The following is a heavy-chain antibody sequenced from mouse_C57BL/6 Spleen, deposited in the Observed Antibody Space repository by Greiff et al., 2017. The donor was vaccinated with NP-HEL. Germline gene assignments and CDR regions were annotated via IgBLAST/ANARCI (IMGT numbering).Heavy chain of an antibody. CDR2: IYPGSGST. D-gene: IGHD1-1*02. V-gene: IGHV1-55*01. CDR1: GYTFTSYW. CDR3: ARGWEGY. Sequence: VQLQQSGPELVKPGASVKISCKASGYTFTSYWITWVKQRPGQGLEWIGDIYPGSGSTNYNEKFKSKATLTVDTSSSTAYMQLSSLTSEDSAVYYCARGWEGYWGQGTTLTVSS. J-gene: IGHJ2*01.